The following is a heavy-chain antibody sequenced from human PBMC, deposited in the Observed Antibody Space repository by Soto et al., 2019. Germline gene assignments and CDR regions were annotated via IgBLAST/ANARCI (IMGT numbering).Heavy chain of an antibody. J-gene: IGHJ6*02. V-gene: IGHV3-30-3*01. CDR3: ARDLHSIAAAGTGGYYYGMDV. CDR1: GFTFSSYA. D-gene: IGHD6-13*01. CDR2: ISYDGSNK. Sequence: GGSLRLSCAASGFTFSSYAMHWVRQAPGKGLEWVAVISYDGSNKYYADSVKGRFTISRDNSKNTLYLQMNSLRAEDTAVYYCARDLHSIAAAGTGGYYYGMDVWGQGTTVTVSS.